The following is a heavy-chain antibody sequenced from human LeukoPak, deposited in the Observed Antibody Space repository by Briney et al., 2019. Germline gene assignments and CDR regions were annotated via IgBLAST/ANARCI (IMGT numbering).Heavy chain of an antibody. CDR2: ISSRSSTI. Sequence: GGSLRLSCAASGFTFSSYSMNWVRQAPGKGLEWVSYISSRSSTIYYADSVKGRFTISRDNATNSLYLQMNSLRSDDTAVYYCARVWELDPVDIWGQGTMVTVSS. D-gene: IGHD1-26*01. V-gene: IGHV3-48*04. CDR3: ARVWELDPVDI. J-gene: IGHJ3*02. CDR1: GFTFSSYS.